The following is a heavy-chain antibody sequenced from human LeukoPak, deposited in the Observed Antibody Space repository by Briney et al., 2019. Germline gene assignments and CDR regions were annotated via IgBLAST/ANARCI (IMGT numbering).Heavy chain of an antibody. CDR3: AKVGLYDSSGYYSPHWFDP. Sequence: GGSLSLSCAASGFTFSSYGMSWVRQAPGKGLEWVSAISGSGGSTYYADSVKGRFTISRDNSKNTLYLQMNSLRAEDTAVYYCAKVGLYDSSGYYSPHWFDPWGQGTLVTVSS. J-gene: IGHJ5*02. CDR1: GFTFSSYG. V-gene: IGHV3-23*01. D-gene: IGHD3-22*01. CDR2: ISGSGGST.